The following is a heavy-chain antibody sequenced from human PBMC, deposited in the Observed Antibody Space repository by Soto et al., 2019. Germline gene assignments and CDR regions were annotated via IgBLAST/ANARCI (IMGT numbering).Heavy chain of an antibody. CDR3: ARDLPPADY. V-gene: IGHV1-18*01. CDR2: TSAYNGNT. J-gene: IGHJ4*02. Sequence: QVQLVQSGAEVKKPGASVKVSCKASGYTFTSYAISWVRQAPGQGLEWMGWTSAYNGNTNYAQKLQGRGTTTTYTTTSTASIELTSLSSDDTGVYYCARDLPPADYWGQGTLVTVSS. CDR1: GYTFTSYA.